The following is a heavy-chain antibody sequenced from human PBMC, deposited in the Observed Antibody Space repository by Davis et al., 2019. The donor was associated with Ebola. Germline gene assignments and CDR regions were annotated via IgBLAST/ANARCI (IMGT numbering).Heavy chain of an antibody. CDR2: IYPGDSDT. V-gene: IGHV5-51*01. J-gene: IGHJ6*02. D-gene: IGHD3-3*01. Sequence: GESLKISCKGSGYSFTSYWIGWVRQMPGKGLEWVGFIYPGDSDTRYSPSFQGQVTISADKSISTAYLQWSSLKASDTAMYYCARGLGFWSGYPNNYYGMDVWGQGTTVTVSS. CDR1: GYSFTSYW. CDR3: ARGLGFWSGYPNNYYGMDV.